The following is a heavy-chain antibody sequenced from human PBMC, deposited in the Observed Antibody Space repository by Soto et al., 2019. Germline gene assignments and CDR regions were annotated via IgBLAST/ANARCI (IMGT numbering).Heavy chain of an antibody. Sequence: SETLSLTCTVSGGSISSSSYYWGWIRQPPGKGLEWIGSIYYSGSTYYNPSLKSRVTISVDTSKNQFSLKLSSVTAADTAVYYCARRVGYEVWSGDYYYCGMDVWGQGTTVAAS. J-gene: IGHJ6*02. CDR3: ARRVGYEVWSGDYYYCGMDV. CDR1: GGSISSSSYY. V-gene: IGHV4-39*01. CDR2: IYYSGST. D-gene: IGHD3-3*01.